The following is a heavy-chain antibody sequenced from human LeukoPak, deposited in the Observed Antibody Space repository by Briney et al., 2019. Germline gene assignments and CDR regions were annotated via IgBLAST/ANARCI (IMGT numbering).Heavy chain of an antibody. V-gene: IGHV1-2*02. CDR3: ARDQGLAVAGTGFDY. CDR2: INPNSGGT. Sequence: ASVKVSCKASGYTFTGYYMHWVRQAPGQGLEWMGWINPNSGGTNYAQKFQGRVTMTRDTSISTAYMELSRLRSDDTAVYYCARDQGLAVAGTGFDYWGQGTLVTVSS. D-gene: IGHD6-19*01. CDR1: GYTFTGYY. J-gene: IGHJ4*02.